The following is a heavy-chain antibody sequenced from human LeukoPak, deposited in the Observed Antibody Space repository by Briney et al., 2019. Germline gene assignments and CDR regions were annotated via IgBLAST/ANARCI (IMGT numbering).Heavy chain of an antibody. V-gene: IGHV3-21*01. CDR1: GFTFSSYE. CDR2: ITTSATYI. Sequence: GGSLRLSCAASGFTFSSYEMNWVRQAPGKAMEWVSSITTSATYIFYADSVKGRFTISRDNAKNSLYLQMDSLGPEDTAVYYCARDPYSGNYGNDYYYYMDVWGKGTTVTISS. CDR3: ARDPYSGNYGNDYYYYMDV. J-gene: IGHJ6*03. D-gene: IGHD1-26*01.